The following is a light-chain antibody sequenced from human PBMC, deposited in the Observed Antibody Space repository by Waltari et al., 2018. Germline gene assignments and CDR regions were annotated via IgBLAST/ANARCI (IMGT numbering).Light chain of an antibody. CDR1: QTVRTF. Sequence: EIVLTQSPATLTLSPGDTATLSCRASQTVRTFLAWYQQKPGQAPRLLIFDASSRATDISPRFRGSGSGTDFTLTVNNLEPEDFAVYYCQQRSSWPYTFGQGTRVDIK. V-gene: IGKV3-11*01. CDR2: DAS. J-gene: IGKJ2*01. CDR3: QQRSSWPYT.